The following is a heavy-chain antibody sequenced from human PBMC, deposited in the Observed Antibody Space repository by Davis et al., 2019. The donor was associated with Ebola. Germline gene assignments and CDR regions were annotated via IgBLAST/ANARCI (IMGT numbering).Heavy chain of an antibody. CDR2: IFTGDSDT. CDR3: ATLRRTITGMDDGFDI. D-gene: IGHD1-14*01. Sequence: GESLKISCKGSGYIFSNYWIGWVRQLPGKGLEWMGVIFTGDSDTRYSPSFRGQVTISADNSIKTAFLQWSSLRASDTAMYYCATLRRTITGMDDGFDIWGQGTMVTVSS. J-gene: IGHJ3*02. CDR1: GYIFSNYW. V-gene: IGHV5-51*01.